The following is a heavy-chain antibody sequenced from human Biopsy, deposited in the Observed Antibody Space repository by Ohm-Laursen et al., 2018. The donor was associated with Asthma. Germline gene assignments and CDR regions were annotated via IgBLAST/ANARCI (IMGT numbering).Heavy chain of an antibody. CDR2: INAGNGNT. CDR1: GYTFISYA. Sequence: SVKVSCKSSGYTFISYATNWVRQAPGQRLEWMGWINAGNGNTKDSQKLQGRVTMTRDTSASTAYMDLSSLRSEDTAVYYCARTYYDFLTGQVDDVFAIWGQGTMVTVSS. J-gene: IGHJ3*02. V-gene: IGHV1-3*01. D-gene: IGHD3-9*01. CDR3: ARTYYDFLTGQVDDVFAI.